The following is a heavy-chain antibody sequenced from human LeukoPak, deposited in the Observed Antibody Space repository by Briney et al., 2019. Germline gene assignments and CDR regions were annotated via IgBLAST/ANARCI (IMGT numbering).Heavy chain of an antibody. D-gene: IGHD2-21*02. Sequence: PGGSLRLSCAASGFTVSSNYMSWVRQAPEKGLQWISSMNSDGRDIYYADFVKGRFTISRDNARNTLYLNLSDLTVEDSGLYYCARVNTAVPRHWGQGTLVTVSS. CDR1: GFTVSSNY. J-gene: IGHJ4*02. CDR3: ARVNTAVPRH. V-gene: IGHV3-21*06. CDR2: MNSDGRDI.